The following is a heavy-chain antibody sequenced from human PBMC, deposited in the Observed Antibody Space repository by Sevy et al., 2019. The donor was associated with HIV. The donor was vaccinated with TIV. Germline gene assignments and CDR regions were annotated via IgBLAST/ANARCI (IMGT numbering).Heavy chain of an antibody. CDR3: ARGGETPRGFDP. CDR1: GGSISSVNW. CDR2: IYHSGST. V-gene: IGHV4-4*02. Sequence: SEILSLTCAVSGGSISSVNWWHWVRQPPGKGLEWIGEIYHSGSTNYNPSLKSRVTISVDNSNNQFSLKLSSVTAADTAVYYCARGGETPRGFDPWGQGSLVTVSS. D-gene: IGHD3-16*01. J-gene: IGHJ5*02.